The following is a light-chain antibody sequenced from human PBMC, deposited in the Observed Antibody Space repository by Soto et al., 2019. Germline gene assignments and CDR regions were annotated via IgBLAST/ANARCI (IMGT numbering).Light chain of an antibody. J-gene: IGKJ2*01. CDR3: QETYSVPPFT. V-gene: IGKV1-39*01. Sequence: DIQMTQSPSSLSASVGDRVTITCRASQSIGTYLNWYQQIPGKAPKLLIYAASSLQSGAPSRFSGGDSGTDFTLTISALQPEDSASYYCQETYSVPPFTFGQGTKVEI. CDR1: QSIGTY. CDR2: AAS.